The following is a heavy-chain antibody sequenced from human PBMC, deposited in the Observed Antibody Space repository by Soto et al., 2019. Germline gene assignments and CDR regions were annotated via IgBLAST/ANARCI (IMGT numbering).Heavy chain of an antibody. V-gene: IGHV4-59*11. D-gene: IGHD7-27*01. CDR3: TRANWYSEY. J-gene: IGHJ4*02. CDR2: IYYNGNT. CDR1: GGSISNHY. Sequence: QVQLQESDPGLVKPSETLSLTCTVSGGSISNHYWSWIRQPPGKGLEWIGYIYYNGNTNYNHSLKSRVTMSVDTSKNQISLKLSSVTAADTAVYYCTRANWYSEYWGQGTLVTVSS.